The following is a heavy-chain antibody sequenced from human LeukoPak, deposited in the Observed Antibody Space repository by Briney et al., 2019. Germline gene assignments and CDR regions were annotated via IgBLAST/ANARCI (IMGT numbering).Heavy chain of an antibody. CDR2: IYTTGST. D-gene: IGHD3-22*01. J-gene: IGHJ4*02. CDR3: ARVLDSSGYLYYFDY. Sequence: SETLSLTCTVSGGSISSGSYYWSWIRQPAGKGLEWIGRIYTTGSTNYNPSLKSRLTISVDTSKNQFSLKLRSVTAADTAVYYCARVLDSSGYLYYFDYWGQGTLVTVSS. V-gene: IGHV4-61*02. CDR1: GGSISSGSYY.